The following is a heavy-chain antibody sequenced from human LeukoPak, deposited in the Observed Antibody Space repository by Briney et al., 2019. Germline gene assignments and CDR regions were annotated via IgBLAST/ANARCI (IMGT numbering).Heavy chain of an antibody. J-gene: IGHJ5*02. D-gene: IGHD3-9*01. Sequence: GGSLRLSCAASGFTFSDYYMSWIRQAPGKGLEWVSYISSSGSTIYYADSVKGRFTISRDNAKNSLYLQMNSLRAEDTAVYYCARRTDYDILTGYHGWFDPWGQGTLVTVSS. CDR1: GFTFSDYY. V-gene: IGHV3-11*01. CDR3: ARRTDYDILTGYHGWFDP. CDR2: ISSSGSTI.